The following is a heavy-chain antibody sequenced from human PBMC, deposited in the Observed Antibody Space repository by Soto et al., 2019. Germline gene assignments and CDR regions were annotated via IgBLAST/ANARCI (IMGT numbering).Heavy chain of an antibody. D-gene: IGHD5-12*01. CDR1: GDSVSSNTAS. CDR3: AKGDNLGPKTGYAFDP. V-gene: IGHV6-1*01. Sequence: QTLSLTCAISGDSVSSNTASWNWIRQSPSRGLEWLGRTYFRSKWYNDYAVSVKSRIIINPDTSNNQFSLQLNSVTPEDTAVYFCAKGDNLGPKTGYAFDPWGQGIMVTAPQ. CDR2: TYFRSKWYN. J-gene: IGHJ5*02.